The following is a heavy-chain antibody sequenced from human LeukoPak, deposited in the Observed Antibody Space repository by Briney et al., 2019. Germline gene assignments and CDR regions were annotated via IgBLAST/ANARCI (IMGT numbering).Heavy chain of an antibody. V-gene: IGHV3-30*02. J-gene: IGHJ4*02. Sequence: GGSLRLSCAASGLSFSAYAMYWVRQAPGKGPEWVALIRYDGINKYYGDSVKGRFTISRDNSKNMLYLQMNSLRAEDTAVYYCAKEATMTAYNFDYWGQGILVAVSS. CDR1: GLSFSAYA. CDR2: IRYDGINK. CDR3: AKEATMTAYNFDY. D-gene: IGHD5-24*01.